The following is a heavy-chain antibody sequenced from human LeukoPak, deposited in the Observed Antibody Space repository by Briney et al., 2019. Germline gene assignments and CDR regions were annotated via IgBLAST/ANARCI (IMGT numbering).Heavy chain of an antibody. Sequence: SVKVSCKASGYTFTSYDINWVRQATGQGLEWMGWTNPNSGNTGYAQKFQGRVTMTRNTSISTAYMELSSLRSEDTAVYYCARVLAGSGWYDVFDIWAQGTMVTVSS. V-gene: IGHV1-8*01. CDR2: TNPNSGNT. CDR1: GYTFTSYD. D-gene: IGHD6-19*01. J-gene: IGHJ3*02. CDR3: ARVLAGSGWYDVFDI.